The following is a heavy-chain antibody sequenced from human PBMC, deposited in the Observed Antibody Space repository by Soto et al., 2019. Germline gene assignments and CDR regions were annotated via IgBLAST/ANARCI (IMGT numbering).Heavy chain of an antibody. Sequence: DVQLVESGGGLIQPGESLRLSFAAFGFTISGKKYVAWVRQAPGKGLEWVSALYDLDGSFYAASVKCRFTTSSDSSKTTVYIQMNDLRPDDTAVYYCATWHEREHAYDVWVQGTTVTVSS. V-gene: IGHV3-53*01. J-gene: IGHJ3*01. CDR3: ATWHEREHAYDV. D-gene: IGHD1-1*01. CDR2: LYDLDGS. CDR1: GFTISGKKY.